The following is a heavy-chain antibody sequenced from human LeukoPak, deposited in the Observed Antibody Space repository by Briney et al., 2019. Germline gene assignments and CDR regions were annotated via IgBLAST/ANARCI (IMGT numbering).Heavy chain of an antibody. CDR2: ISSSSTI. D-gene: IGHD6-6*01. Sequence: PGGSLRLSCAASGFTFSSYSMNWVRQAPGKGLEWVSYISSSSTIYYADSVKGRFTISRDNAKNSLYLQMNSLRAEDTAVYYCARALVAYSSSPPFDYWGQGTLVTVSS. CDR3: ARALVAYSSSPPFDY. V-gene: IGHV3-48*01. J-gene: IGHJ4*02. CDR1: GFTFSSYS.